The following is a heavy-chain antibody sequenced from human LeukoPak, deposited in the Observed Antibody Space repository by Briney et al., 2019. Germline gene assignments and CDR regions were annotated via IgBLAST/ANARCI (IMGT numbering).Heavy chain of an antibody. J-gene: IGHJ6*03. D-gene: IGHD6-19*01. Sequence: SETLSLTCTVSGGSISSSSYYWGWIRQPPGKGLEWIGEINHSGSTNYNPSLKSRVTISVDTSKNQFSLKLSSVTAADTAVYYCARSTSRPNSSGWYVRYYYYYMDVWGKGTTVTVSS. V-gene: IGHV4-39*07. CDR3: ARSTSRPNSSGWYVRYYYYYMDV. CDR2: INHSGST. CDR1: GGSISSSSYY.